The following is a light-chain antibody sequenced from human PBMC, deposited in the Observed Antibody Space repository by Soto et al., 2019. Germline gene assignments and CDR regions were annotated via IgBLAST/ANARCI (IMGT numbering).Light chain of an antibody. CDR1: QSVNSN. CDR2: GAS. CDR3: QQYQNWPPWT. Sequence: EIVKTQSPATLSLYPGERATLSCRASQSVNSNLAWYQQKPGQSPRLLIHGASTRSTGIPARFSGSGSGTEFTLTISSLQSEDFAVYYCQQYQNWPPWTFGQGTKVDIK. J-gene: IGKJ1*01. V-gene: IGKV3-15*01.